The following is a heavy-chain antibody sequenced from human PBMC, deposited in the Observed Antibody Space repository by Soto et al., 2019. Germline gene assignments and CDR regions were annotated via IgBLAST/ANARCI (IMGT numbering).Heavy chain of an antibody. CDR3: AAWAEGATEVH. CDR2: IWYDASKQ. V-gene: IGHV3-33*01. CDR1: GLSFSVYG. J-gene: IGHJ4*02. D-gene: IGHD2-15*01. Sequence: PGGSLRLSCEASGLSFSVYGMHWVRQAPGKGLEWVAVIWYDASKQFYAGSVEGRFTISRDNSKATLYLQMNSLRAEDTAVYYCAAWAEGATEVHWGQGTLVTAPQ.